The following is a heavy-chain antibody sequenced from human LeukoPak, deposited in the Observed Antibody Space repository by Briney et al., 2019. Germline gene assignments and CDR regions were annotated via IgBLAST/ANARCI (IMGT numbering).Heavy chain of an antibody. D-gene: IGHD4-17*01. CDR1: GGTFSSYA. Sequence: SVKVSCKASGGTFSSYAISWVRQAPGQGLEWMGRIIPILGTANYAQKFQGRVTITADKSTSTAYMELSSLRSEDTAVYYCARDGTVTTTYNWFDPWGQGTLVTVSS. CDR2: IIPILGTA. J-gene: IGHJ5*02. CDR3: ARDGTVTTTYNWFDP. V-gene: IGHV1-69*04.